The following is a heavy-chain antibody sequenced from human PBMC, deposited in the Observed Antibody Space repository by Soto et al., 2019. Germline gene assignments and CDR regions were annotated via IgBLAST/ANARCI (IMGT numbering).Heavy chain of an antibody. CDR1: GGSISSGGYY. V-gene: IGHV4-31*03. CDR3: ARQVDTAMVITYFDY. Sequence: SETLSLTCTVSGGSISSGGYYWSWIRQHPGKGLEWIGYIYYSGSTYYNPSLKSRVTISVDTSKNQFSLKLSSVTAADTAVYYCARQVDTAMVITYFDYWGQGTLVTVSS. D-gene: IGHD5-18*01. J-gene: IGHJ4*02. CDR2: IYYSGST.